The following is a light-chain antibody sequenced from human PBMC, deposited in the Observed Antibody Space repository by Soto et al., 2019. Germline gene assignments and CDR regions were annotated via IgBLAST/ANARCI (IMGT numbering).Light chain of an antibody. CDR1: QGITNY. V-gene: IGKV1-27*01. CDR3: QKYNSAPCT. CDR2: AAS. J-gene: IGKJ1*01. Sequence: DIQMTQSPSSLSASVGDRVTITCRASQGITNYLAWYQQKPGKVPKLLIYAASTLQSGVPSRFSDSGSGTDVTLTISSLQPEDVATYYCQKYNSAPCTCGQGTKVDIK.